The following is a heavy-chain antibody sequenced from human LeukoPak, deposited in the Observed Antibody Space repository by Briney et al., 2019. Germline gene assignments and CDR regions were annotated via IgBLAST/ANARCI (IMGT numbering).Heavy chain of an antibody. CDR3: TYGDYPLTY. CDR2: IYSDGKT. D-gene: IGHD4-17*01. CDR1: GLSVSGNY. Sequence: GGSLRLSCTASGLSVSGNYWHWVRQAPGKALEWVSIIYSDGKTLYTKSVKGRFTFSRDKSKNTSHLQMNSLRAEDTAVYFCTYGDYPLTYWGQGTLVTVSS. V-gene: IGHV3-66*01. J-gene: IGHJ4*02.